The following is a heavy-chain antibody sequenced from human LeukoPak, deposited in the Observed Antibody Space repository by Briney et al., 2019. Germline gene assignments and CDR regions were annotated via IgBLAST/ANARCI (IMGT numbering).Heavy chain of an antibody. D-gene: IGHD3-3*01. CDR3: AALEWLFYY. CDR1: GFSISSSA. J-gene: IGHJ4*02. V-gene: IGHV3-21*01. Sequence: GGSLRLSCAASGFSISSSAMNWVRQAPGKGLEWVSSINNVASHIYYAGSVRGRFTISRDNAKNSVYLQMNSLRAEDTAVYYCAALEWLFYYWGQGTLVTVSS. CDR2: INNVASHI.